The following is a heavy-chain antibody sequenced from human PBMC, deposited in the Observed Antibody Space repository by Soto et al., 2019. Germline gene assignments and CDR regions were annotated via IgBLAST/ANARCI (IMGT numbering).Heavy chain of an antibody. Sequence: GASVKVSCKASGYTFTSYGISWVRQAPGQGLEWMGWITTYNGNTNYAQKLQGRVTMTTDTSTSTAYMELRSLRSDDTAVYYCAREGQQQLTSSMGIAVAGTPGYYYYGMDVWGQGTTVNVSS. D-gene: IGHD6-19*01. V-gene: IGHV1-18*01. CDR3: AREGQQQLTSSMGIAVAGTPGYYYYGMDV. J-gene: IGHJ6*02. CDR2: ITTYNGNT. CDR1: GYTFTSYG.